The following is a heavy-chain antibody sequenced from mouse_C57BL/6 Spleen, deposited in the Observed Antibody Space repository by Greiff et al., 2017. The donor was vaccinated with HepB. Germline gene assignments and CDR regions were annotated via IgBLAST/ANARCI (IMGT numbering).Heavy chain of an antibody. J-gene: IGHJ3*01. Sequence: VQLQQSGAELVRPGASVTLSCKASGYTFTDYEMHWVKQTPVHGLEWIGAIDPETGGTAYNQKFKGKAILTADKSSSTAYMELRSLTSEDSAVYYCTIYSSGYWFAYWGPGTLVTVSA. V-gene: IGHV1-15*01. D-gene: IGHD3-2*02. CDR1: GYTFTDYE. CDR3: TIYSSGYWFAY. CDR2: IDPETGGT.